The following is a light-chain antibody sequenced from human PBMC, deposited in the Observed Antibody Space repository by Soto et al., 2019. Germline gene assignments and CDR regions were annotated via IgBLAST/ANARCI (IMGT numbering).Light chain of an antibody. CDR2: KAS. J-gene: IGKJ1*01. V-gene: IGKV1-5*03. Sequence: DIQMTQSPSTLSGSVGDRVTITCRASQTISSWLAWYQQKPGKAPKLLIYKASTLKSGVPSRFSGSGSGTEFTLTISSLQPDDFATDYCQHYTSYSEAFGQGTKVELK. CDR1: QTISSW. CDR3: QHYTSYSEA.